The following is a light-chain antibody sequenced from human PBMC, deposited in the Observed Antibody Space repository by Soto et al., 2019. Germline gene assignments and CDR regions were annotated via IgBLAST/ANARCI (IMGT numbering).Light chain of an antibody. Sequence: DIQMTQSPSSVSASVGDRVTITCRASQDISSWLAWYQQKPGKAPKLLIYAASTLQSGVPSRFSGSGSGTDFTLTISSLLPEDSTIYYCQQTNSFPYTFGQGTKLEIK. CDR3: QQTNSFPYT. V-gene: IGKV1-12*01. CDR2: AAS. CDR1: QDISSW. J-gene: IGKJ2*01.